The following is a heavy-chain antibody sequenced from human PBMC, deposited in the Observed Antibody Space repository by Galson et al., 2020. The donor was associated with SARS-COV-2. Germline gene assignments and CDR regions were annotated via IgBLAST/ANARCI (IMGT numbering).Heavy chain of an antibody. J-gene: IGHJ4*02. Sequence: GESPKISCAASGFTFSSSGLHWVRQAPGKGLEWVAAIPYDGSNKYYADSVKGRFNIPRDNSKNTLYLQMNSLRAEDTAVYYCAKAMAAYCSVGSCYTNYFDYWCQGTLVTVSS. CDR2: IPYDGSNK. V-gene: IGHV3-30*18. CDR3: AKAMAAYCSVGSCYTNYFDY. D-gene: IGHD2-15*01. CDR1: GFTFSSSG.